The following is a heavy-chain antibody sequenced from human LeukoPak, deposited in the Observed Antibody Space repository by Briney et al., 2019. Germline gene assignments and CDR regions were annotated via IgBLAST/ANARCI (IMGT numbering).Heavy chain of an antibody. V-gene: IGHV3-9*01. CDR1: GFTFDNHA. CDR2: ISWNSGST. J-gene: IGHJ4*02. Sequence: GRSLRLSCAATGFTFDNHAMHWVRQAPGKGLEWVSGISWNSGSTVYAVSVRDRFTISRDNARNSLYLQMDSLRAEDTAVYYCAKTPTSIVGASVPGYFHSWGQGSLVTVSS. D-gene: IGHD1-26*01. CDR3: AKTPTSIVGASVPGYFHS.